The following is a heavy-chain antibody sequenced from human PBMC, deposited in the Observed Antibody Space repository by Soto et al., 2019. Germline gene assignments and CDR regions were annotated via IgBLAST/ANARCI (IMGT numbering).Heavy chain of an antibody. Sequence: PSVKVSCKASVYTFTSYGISWVRQAPGQGLEWMGWISAYNGNTNYAQKLQGRVTMTTDTSTSTAYMELRSLRSDDTAVYYCASGRDYGDYVSYYYYMDVWGKGTTVTVSS. CDR1: VYTFTSYG. J-gene: IGHJ6*03. D-gene: IGHD4-17*01. CDR3: ASGRDYGDYVSYYYYMDV. V-gene: IGHV1-18*01. CDR2: ISAYNGNT.